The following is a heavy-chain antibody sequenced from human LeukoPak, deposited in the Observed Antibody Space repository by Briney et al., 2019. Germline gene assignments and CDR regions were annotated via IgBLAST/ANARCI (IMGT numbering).Heavy chain of an antibody. CDR3: VRDNAYTFDY. V-gene: IGHV3-74*01. J-gene: IGHJ4*01. CDR2: INTNGDSA. D-gene: IGHD5-24*01. Sequence: GGSLRLSCAVSGFKFSSYWMNWVRQVPGKGLVWVAHINTNGDSANYADSVKGRFTISRDNAKSTLSLQMNSLRAEDTAIYYCVRDNAYTFDYWGQGTLATVSS. CDR1: GFKFSSYW.